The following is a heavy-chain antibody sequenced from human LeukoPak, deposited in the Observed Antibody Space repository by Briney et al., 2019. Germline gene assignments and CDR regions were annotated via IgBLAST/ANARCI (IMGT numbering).Heavy chain of an antibody. V-gene: IGHV3-23*01. CDR1: GITFSSYA. Sequence: PGGSLRLSCAASGITFSSYAMSWVRQAPGKGLEWVSAISGSGGSTYYADSVKGRFTISRDNSKNTLDLQMNSLRAEDTAVYDCAKGTSPSCYTPLDYGGQGPLVTVPS. J-gene: IGHJ4*02. CDR3: AKGTSPSCYTPLDY. CDR2: ISGSGGST. D-gene: IGHD2-2*02.